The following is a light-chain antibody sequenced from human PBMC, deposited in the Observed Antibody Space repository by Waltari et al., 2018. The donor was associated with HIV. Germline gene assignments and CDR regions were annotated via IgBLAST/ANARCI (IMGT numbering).Light chain of an antibody. CDR2: DAS. CDR1: QSVSSSY. V-gene: IGKV3-20*01. CDR3: HQYGSSPRA. J-gene: IGKJ1*01. Sequence: EIVLTQSPGTLSLSPGERATLSCRASQSVSSSYLAWYQQKPGQAPRLLIYDASTRATGIPDRFSGSGSGTDFTLTINRLEPEDFAVYYYHQYGSSPRAFGPGTKVEIK.